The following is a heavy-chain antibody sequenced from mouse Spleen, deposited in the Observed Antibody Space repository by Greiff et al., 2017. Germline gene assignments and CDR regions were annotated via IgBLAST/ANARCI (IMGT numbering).Heavy chain of an antibody. D-gene: IGHD1-1*01. V-gene: IGHV1-42*01. J-gene: IGHJ1*01. CDR2: INPSTGGT. CDR3: ARAERYYYGSSYYFDV. Sequence: EVQLQESGPELVKPGASVKISCKASGYSFTGYYMNWVKQSPEKSLEWIGEINPSTGGTTYNQKFKAKATLTVDKSSSTAYMQLKSLTSEDSAVYYCARAERYYYGSSYYFDVWGAGTTVTVSS. CDR1: GYSFTGYY.